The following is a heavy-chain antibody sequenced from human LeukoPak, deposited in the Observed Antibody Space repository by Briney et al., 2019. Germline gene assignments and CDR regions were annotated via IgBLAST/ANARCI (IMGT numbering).Heavy chain of an antibody. Sequence: ASVKVSCKASGYTFSSYGISWVRQAPGQGLEWMGWISAYNGNTNYAHKFQGRVTMTTDTSTTTAYMELRSLRSDDTAVFYCARESRYTSNWPYWHFDLWGRGTLVTVSS. CDR1: GYTFSSYG. CDR2: ISAYNGNT. D-gene: IGHD6-13*01. J-gene: IGHJ2*01. V-gene: IGHV1-18*01. CDR3: ARESRYTSNWPYWHFDL.